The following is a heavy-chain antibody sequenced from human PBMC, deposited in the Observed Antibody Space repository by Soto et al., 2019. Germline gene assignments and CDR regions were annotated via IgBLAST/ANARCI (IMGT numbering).Heavy chain of an antibody. CDR2: INPSGGST. J-gene: IGHJ4*02. D-gene: IGHD3-22*01. V-gene: IGHV1-46*01. CDR3: ARGVPHHYYDSSGYVY. Sequence: GASVKVSCKASGYTFTSYYMHWVRQAPGQGLEWMGIINPSGGSTSYAQKFQGSVTMTRDTSTSTVYMELSSLRSEDTAVYYCARGVPHHYYDSSGYVYWGQGTLVTVSS. CDR1: GYTFTSYY.